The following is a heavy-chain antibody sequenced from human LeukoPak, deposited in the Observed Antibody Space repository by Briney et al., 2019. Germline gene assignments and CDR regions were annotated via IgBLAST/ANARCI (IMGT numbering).Heavy chain of an antibody. CDR2: INWNGGST. CDR3: ARSHGSDSSGYYYYY. V-gene: IGHV3-20*04. CDR1: GFTFSSYA. D-gene: IGHD3-22*01. Sequence: GGSLRLSCAASGFTFSSYAMSWVRQAPGKGLEWVSGINWNGGSTGYADSVKGRFTISRDNAKNSLYLQMNSLRAEDTALYYCARSHGSDSSGYYYYYWGQGTPVTVSS. J-gene: IGHJ4*02.